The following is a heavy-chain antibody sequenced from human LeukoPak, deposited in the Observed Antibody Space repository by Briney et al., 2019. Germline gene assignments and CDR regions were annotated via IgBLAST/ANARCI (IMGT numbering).Heavy chain of an antibody. CDR1: GFTFSAYG. J-gene: IGHJ4*02. D-gene: IGHD1-20*01. Sequence: GGSLRLSCAASGFTFSAYGMHWVRQAPGKGLEWVAVISYDGSNKYYADSVKGRFIISRDNAKNTLYLQMNSLRAEDTAVYYCAGDFGISEVYWGQGTLVTVSS. V-gene: IGHV3-30*03. CDR2: ISYDGSNK. CDR3: AGDFGISEVY.